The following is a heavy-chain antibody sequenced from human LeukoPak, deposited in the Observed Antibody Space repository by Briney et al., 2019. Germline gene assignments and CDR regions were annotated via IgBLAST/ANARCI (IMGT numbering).Heavy chain of an antibody. CDR3: ARDLVATIGYFDY. Sequence: ASETLSLTCAVYGGSFSGYYWGWIRQPPGKGLGWIGEINHSGSTNYNPSLKSRVTISVDTSKNQFSLKLTSVTAADTAVYYCARDLVATIGYFDYWGQGTLVTVSS. J-gene: IGHJ4*02. V-gene: IGHV4-34*01. CDR1: GGSFSGYY. D-gene: IGHD5-12*01. CDR2: INHSGST.